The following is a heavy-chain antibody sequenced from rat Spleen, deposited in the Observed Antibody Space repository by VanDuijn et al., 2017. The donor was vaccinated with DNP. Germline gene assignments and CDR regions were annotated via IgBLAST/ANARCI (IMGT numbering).Heavy chain of an antibody. Sequence: EVQLVESGGGLVQPGRSLKLSCAASRFTFSDYGMAWVRQAPTKGLEWVASITASGRGTNHRDSVKGRLTISRDNAKSTLYLQMNSLRSEDTATYYCARLGGSPFDYWGQGVMVTVSS. CDR1: RFTFSDYG. CDR2: ITASGRGT. D-gene: IGHD5-1*01. J-gene: IGHJ2*01. CDR3: ARLGGSPFDY. V-gene: IGHV5S13*01.